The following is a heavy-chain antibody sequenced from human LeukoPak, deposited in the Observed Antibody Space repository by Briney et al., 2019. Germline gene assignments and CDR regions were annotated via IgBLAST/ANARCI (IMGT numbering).Heavy chain of an antibody. CDR2: MNPNSGNT. D-gene: IGHD2-2*01. Sequence: GASVKVSCKASGYTFTSYDINWVRQATGQGLEWMGWMNPNSGNTGYAQKFQGRVTITRNTSISTAYMELSSLRSEDTAVYYCARDFDCRSTSCYYRFDPWGQGTLVTVSS. V-gene: IGHV1-8*03. CDR3: ARDFDCRSTSCYYRFDP. J-gene: IGHJ5*02. CDR1: GYTFTSYD.